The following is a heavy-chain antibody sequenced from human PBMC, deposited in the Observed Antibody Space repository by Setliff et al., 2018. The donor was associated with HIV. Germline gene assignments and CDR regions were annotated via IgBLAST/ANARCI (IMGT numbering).Heavy chain of an antibody. J-gene: IGHJ4*02. V-gene: IGHV3-23*03. CDR1: EFTFSSYA. D-gene: IGHD6-19*01. CDR3: AKLPHSSAWYSPFYYFEY. Sequence: PGGSLRLSCATSEFTFSSYAMGWVRQAPERGLERVSVIQSDGSRTSYSDSVRGRFTISRDNSKNTLFLEMSSLSADDTAIYYCAKLPHSSAWYSPFYYFEYWGQGTLVTVSS. CDR2: IQSDGSRT.